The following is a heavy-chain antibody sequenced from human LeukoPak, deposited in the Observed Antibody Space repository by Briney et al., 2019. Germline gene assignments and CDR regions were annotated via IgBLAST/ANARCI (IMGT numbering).Heavy chain of an antibody. Sequence: ASVKVSCKASGYTFTSYDINWARQATGQGLEWMGWMNPNSGNTGYAQKFQGRVTMTRNTSISTAYMELSSLRSEDTAVYYCARLTLDYYYYGMDVWGQGTTVTVSS. V-gene: IGHV1-8*01. CDR2: MNPNSGNT. D-gene: IGHD4/OR15-4a*01. CDR1: GYTFTSYD. J-gene: IGHJ6*02. CDR3: ARLTLDYYYYGMDV.